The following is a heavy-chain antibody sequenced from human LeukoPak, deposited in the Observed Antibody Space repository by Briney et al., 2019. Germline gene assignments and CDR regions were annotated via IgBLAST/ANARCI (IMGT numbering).Heavy chain of an antibody. CDR1: GGSISSYY. V-gene: IGHV4-59*08. Sequence: SETLSLTCTVSGGSISSYYWSWIRQSPGRGLEWIGYIYYSGSTNYNPSLKSRVSISVDTSKNQFSLKLSSVTAADTAVYYCPRITAYDDSWGQGTLVTVSS. CDR3: PRITAYDDS. J-gene: IGHJ5*01. D-gene: IGHD1-20*01. CDR2: IYYSGST.